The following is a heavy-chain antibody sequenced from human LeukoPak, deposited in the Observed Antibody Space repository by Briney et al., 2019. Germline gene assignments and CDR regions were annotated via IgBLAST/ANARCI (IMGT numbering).Heavy chain of an antibody. V-gene: IGHV3-23*01. D-gene: IGHD6-19*01. CDR3: ANLLAVAGTPFDY. J-gene: IGHJ4*02. CDR2: ISGSGGST. Sequence: GGSLRLSCAASGFTFSSYAMSWVRQAPGKGLEWVSAISGSGGSTYYADSVKGRFTISRDNSKNTLYLQMNSLRAEDTAVYYCANLLAVAGTPFDYWGQGTLVTVSS. CDR1: GFTFSSYA.